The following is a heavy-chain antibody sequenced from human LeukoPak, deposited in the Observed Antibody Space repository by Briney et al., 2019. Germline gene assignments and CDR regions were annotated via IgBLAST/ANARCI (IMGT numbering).Heavy chain of an antibody. CDR1: GFTFNNYP. Sequence: GGSLRLSCAASGFTFNNYPMHWVRQAPGKGLEWVAGISYDGNGKYYADSVKGRCSISRDSSKNTLFLQMNSLRPEDTAVYYCASPAGNRPYYYYYGMDVWGQGTKVTVSS. V-gene: IGHV3-30*04. CDR3: ASPAGNRPYYYYYGMDV. D-gene: IGHD6-19*01. J-gene: IGHJ6*02. CDR2: ISYDGNGK.